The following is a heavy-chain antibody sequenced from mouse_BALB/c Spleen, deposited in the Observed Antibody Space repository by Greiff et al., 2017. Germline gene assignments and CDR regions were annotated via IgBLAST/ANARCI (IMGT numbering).Heavy chain of an antibody. CDR3: ARHEKPPLD. CDR1: GVTFSSYT. D-gene: IGHD3-1*01. CDR2: ISNGGGST. J-gene: IGHJ3*01. Sequence: EVMVVESGGGLVQPGGSLKLSCAASGVTFSSYTMSWVRQTPEKRLEWVAYISNGGGSTYYPDTVKGRFTIYRDNAKKTLYLQMSSLKSVDTAMYYCARHEKPPLDWGQGTLVTVSA. V-gene: IGHV5-12-2*01.